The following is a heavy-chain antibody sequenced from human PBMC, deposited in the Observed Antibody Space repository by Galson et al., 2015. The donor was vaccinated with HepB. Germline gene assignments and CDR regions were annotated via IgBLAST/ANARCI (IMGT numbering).Heavy chain of an antibody. CDR1: GYTFTSYA. D-gene: IGHD6-19*01. Sequence: QSGAEVKKPGESLKISCKASGYTFTSYAMHWVRQAPGQRLEWMGWINAGNGNTKYSQKFQGRVTITRDTSASTAHMELSSLRSEDTAVYYCAARGLYSSGWYGGDFDYWGQGTLVTVSS. J-gene: IGHJ4*02. CDR3: AARGLYSSGWYGGDFDY. V-gene: IGHV1-3*01. CDR2: INAGNGNT.